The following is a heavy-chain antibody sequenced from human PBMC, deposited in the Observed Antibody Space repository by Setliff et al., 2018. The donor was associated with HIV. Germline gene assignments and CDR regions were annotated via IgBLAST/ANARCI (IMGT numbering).Heavy chain of an antibody. J-gene: IGHJ3*02. CDR1: GVTISNYG. D-gene: IGHD6-13*01. CDR2: IIPIFGTA. Sequence: VASVKVSCKAPGVTISNYGISWVRQAPGQGFEWMGGIIPIFGTANYAQKFQGRVTITADESTNTAYMDLSSLRSDDTAVYYCVTGGSSGVFDIWGQGTMVTVSS. CDR3: VTGGSSGVFDI. V-gene: IGHV1-69*13.